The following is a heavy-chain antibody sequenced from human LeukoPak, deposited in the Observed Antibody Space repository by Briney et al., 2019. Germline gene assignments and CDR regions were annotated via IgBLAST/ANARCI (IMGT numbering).Heavy chain of an antibody. CDR3: ARDQRPLYRDYYYGMDV. CDR2: INPNSGGT. J-gene: IGHJ6*02. D-gene: IGHD6-25*01. V-gene: IGHV1-2*02. CDR1: GYTFTGYY. Sequence: AASVKVSCKASGYTFTGYYMHWVRQAPGQGLEWMGWINPNSGGTNYAQKFQGRVTMTRDTSISTAYMELSRLRSDDTAVYYCARDQRPLYRDYYYGMDVWGQGTTVTVSS.